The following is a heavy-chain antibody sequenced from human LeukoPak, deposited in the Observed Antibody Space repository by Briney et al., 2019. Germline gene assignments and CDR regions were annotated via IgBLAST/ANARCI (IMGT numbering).Heavy chain of an antibody. J-gene: IGHJ4*02. CDR1: GFTFSSYE. CDR2: ISSSGRTI. CDR3: AVNYDLDY. Sequence: PGGSLRLSCADSGFTFSSYEMNWVRQAPGKGLEWVSYISSSGRTIYYADSVQGRFTISRDNAKNSLYLQMNSLRAEDTAVYYCAVNYDLDYWGQGTLVTVSS. V-gene: IGHV3-48*03. D-gene: IGHD4-11*01.